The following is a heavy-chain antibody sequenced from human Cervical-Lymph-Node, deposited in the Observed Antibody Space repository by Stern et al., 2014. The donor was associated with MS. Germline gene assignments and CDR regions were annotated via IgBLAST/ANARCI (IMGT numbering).Heavy chain of an antibody. V-gene: IGHV2-5*02. CDR2: NNWEDDK. D-gene: IGHD4/OR15-4a*01. J-gene: IGHJ4*02. Sequence: QITLKESGPTLVKPTQTLTLTCSFSGFSLSTIGAGVGWIRQPPGEALEWLALNNWEDDKRYSPSLKSRLNIAKDTSKNQVVLTMTNMDPVDTATYYCAHRREASVGAYFDYWGQGILVTVSS. CDR3: AHRREASVGAYFDY. CDR1: GFSLSTIGAG.